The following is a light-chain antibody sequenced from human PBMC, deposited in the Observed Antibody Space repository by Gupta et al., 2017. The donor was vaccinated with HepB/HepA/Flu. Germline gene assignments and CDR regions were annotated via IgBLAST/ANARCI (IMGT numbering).Light chain of an antibody. CDR3: QTWDDVNHYV. V-gene: IGLV3-1*01. CDR2: QSE. CDR1: NLGETY. J-gene: IGLJ1*01. Sequence: FELTQPPSVSVSPGQTATISCSGDNLGETYVSWYQQKSGHFPVLVIYQSEKRASWIFDRFSGSTSGNTATLVISETQVMDEADLFCQTWDDVNHYVCGTGTTVTVL.